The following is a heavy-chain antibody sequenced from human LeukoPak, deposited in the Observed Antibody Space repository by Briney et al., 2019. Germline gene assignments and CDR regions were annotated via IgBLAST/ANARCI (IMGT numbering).Heavy chain of an antibody. Sequence: ASVKVSCKASGYTFTSYGINWVRQAPGQGLEWMGWISAYNDNTNYAQKLQGRVTMTTDTFTSTAYMELRSLRSDDTAVYYCARGLLGDYGMDVWGKGTTVTVSS. CDR3: ARGLLGDYGMDV. D-gene: IGHD5-18*01. CDR2: ISAYNDNT. CDR1: GYTFTSYG. V-gene: IGHV1-18*04. J-gene: IGHJ6*04.